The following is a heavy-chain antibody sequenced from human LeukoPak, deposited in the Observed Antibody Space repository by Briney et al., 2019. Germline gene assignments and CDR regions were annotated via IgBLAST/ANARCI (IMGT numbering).Heavy chain of an antibody. J-gene: IGHJ6*02. D-gene: IGHD6-19*01. V-gene: IGHV5-51*01. CDR1: GYSFTSYW. Sequence: GESLKISCKGSGYSFTSYWIGWVRQMPGKGLGWMGIIYPGDSDTRYSPSFQGQVTISADKSISTAYLQWSSLKASDTAMYYCARQSVAAVAGTGGNYYYGMDVWGQGTTVTVSS. CDR3: ARQSVAAVAGTGGNYYYGMDV. CDR2: IYPGDSDT.